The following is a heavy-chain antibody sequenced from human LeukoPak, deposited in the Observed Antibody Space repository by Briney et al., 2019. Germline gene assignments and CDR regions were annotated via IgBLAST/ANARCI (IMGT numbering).Heavy chain of an antibody. V-gene: IGHV3-30-3*01. CDR1: GFTFSSYA. J-gene: IGHJ4*02. CDR2: ISYDGSNK. CDR3: ARVGYCSSTSCVPFH. D-gene: IGHD2-2*01. Sequence: GGSLRLSCAASGFTFSSYAMHWVRQAPGKGLEWVAVISYDGSNKYYADSVKGRFTISRDNSKNTLYLQMNSLRAEDTAVYYCARVGYCSSTSCVPFHWGQGTLVTVSS.